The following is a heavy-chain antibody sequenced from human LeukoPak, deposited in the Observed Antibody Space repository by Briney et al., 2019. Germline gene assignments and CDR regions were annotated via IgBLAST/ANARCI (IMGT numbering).Heavy chain of an antibody. V-gene: IGHV5-51*01. Sequence: GESLKISCKASGYSFTTYWIGWVRQVPGKGLEWVGIIYPADSTAKYSLSFQGQVTISVDKSISTAYLQWNSLKASDTAMYFCARAHSTGYLMFYFDFWGQGTLVTVSS. D-gene: IGHD3-22*01. CDR3: ARAHSTGYLMFYFDF. CDR2: IYPADSTA. CDR1: GYSFTTYW. J-gene: IGHJ4*02.